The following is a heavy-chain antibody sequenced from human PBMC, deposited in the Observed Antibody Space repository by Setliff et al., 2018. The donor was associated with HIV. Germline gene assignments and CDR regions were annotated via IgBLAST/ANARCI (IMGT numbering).Heavy chain of an antibody. D-gene: IGHD6-6*01. CDR2: IIPIFGTA. V-gene: IGHV1-69*13. J-gene: IGHJ6*02. CDR1: GGTFSSYA. Sequence: GASVKVSCKASGGTFSSYAISWVRQAPGQGLEWMGGIIPIFGTANYAQKFQGRVTITADESTGTAYMELSSLRSEDTAVYYCARGPYSSSSYYYGMDVWGQGTTVTVSS. CDR3: ARGPYSSSSYYYGMDV.